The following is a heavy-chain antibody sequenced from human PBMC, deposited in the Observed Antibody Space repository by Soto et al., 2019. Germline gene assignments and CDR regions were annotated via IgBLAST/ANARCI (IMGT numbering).Heavy chain of an antibody. CDR1: GFTFSSYN. Sequence: EVQLVESGGGLVKPGGSLRLSCAASGFTFSSYNMNWVRQAPGKGLEWVSSISSSSSYIYYADSVKGRFTISRYNGKNSLYLQMNSLRVDETAVYYCACTPRDCWHNYYHYYGMDVWGQGTTVTVSS. CDR3: ACTPRDCWHNYYHYYGMDV. J-gene: IGHJ6*02. D-gene: IGHD2-21*01. CDR2: ISSSSSYI. V-gene: IGHV3-21*01.